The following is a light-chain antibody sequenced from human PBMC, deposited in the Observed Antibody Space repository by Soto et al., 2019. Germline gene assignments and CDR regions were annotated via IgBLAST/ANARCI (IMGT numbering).Light chain of an antibody. J-gene: IGLJ1*01. Sequence: QSVLTQPPSASGTPGQSVTISCSGSSSNIGSNIVNWYQHLPGTAPKLLIYSNNQRPSGVPDRFSGSKSGTSASLAISGLQAEDDADYYCAAWDDSLNGYAFGTGTKLTVL. CDR1: SSNIGSNI. CDR3: AAWDDSLNGYA. CDR2: SNN. V-gene: IGLV1-44*01.